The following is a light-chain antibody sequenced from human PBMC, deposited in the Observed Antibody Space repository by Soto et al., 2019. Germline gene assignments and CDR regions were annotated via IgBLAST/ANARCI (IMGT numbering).Light chain of an antibody. J-gene: IGKJ1*01. V-gene: IGKV3-20*01. Sequence: EIVLTQSPGTLSLSPGERATLSCRASQSVSSSYLAWYQQKPGQAPRLLIYGASSRATGIPDRFTGSGSGKEVTLTISRLEPEDFAVFYCHQYGSSPQTFGQGTKVEIK. CDR2: GAS. CDR3: HQYGSSPQT. CDR1: QSVSSSY.